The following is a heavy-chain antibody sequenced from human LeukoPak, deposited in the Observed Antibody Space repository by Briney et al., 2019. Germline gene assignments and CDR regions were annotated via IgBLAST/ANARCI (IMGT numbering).Heavy chain of an antibody. D-gene: IGHD1-20*01. CDR1: GFSLSTSGMC. Sequence: ESGPALVKPTQTLTLTCTFSGFSLSTSGMCVSWIRQPPGKALEWLARSGWDDDKYYSTSRKTRLTISKDTSKNQVELTMTSMDPVDTATYYCARHNWKGPFDYWGQGTLVTVSS. J-gene: IGHJ4*02. V-gene: IGHV2-70*11. CDR2: SGWDDDK. CDR3: ARHNWKGPFDY.